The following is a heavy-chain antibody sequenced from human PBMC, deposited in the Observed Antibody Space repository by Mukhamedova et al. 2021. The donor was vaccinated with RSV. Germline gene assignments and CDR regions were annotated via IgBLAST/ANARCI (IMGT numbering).Heavy chain of an antibody. J-gene: IGHJ5*02. D-gene: IGHD2-2*01. Sequence: AYAASVKGRFTISRDDSKNTAYLQMNSLETADTAVYYCTRLGGTNGYRDSNSCNWFDPWGQGTLVTVSS. CDR3: TRLGGTNGYRDSNSCNWFDP. V-gene: IGHV3-73*01.